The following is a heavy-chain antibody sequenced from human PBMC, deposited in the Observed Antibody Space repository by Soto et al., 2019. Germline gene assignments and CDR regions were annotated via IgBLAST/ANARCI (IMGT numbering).Heavy chain of an antibody. Sequence: PGGSLRLSCAASGFTVSSNYMSWVRQAPGKGLEWVSVIYSGGSTYYADSVKGRFTISRDNAKNTLYLQMNSLRAEDTAVYYCVREQTAITLFGMDVWGQGTTVTVSS. CDR3: VREQTAITLFGMDV. D-gene: IGHD2-21*02. CDR2: IYSGGST. J-gene: IGHJ6*02. V-gene: IGHV3-66*01. CDR1: GFTVSSNY.